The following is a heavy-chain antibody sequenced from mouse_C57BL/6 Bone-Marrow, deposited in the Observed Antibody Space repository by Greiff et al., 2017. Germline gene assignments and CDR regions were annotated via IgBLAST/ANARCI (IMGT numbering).Heavy chain of an antibody. V-gene: IGHV10-3*01. CDR1: GFTFNTYA. J-gene: IGHJ4*01. CDR3: VRDRGDGRDYYAMDY. Sequence: EVQLVESGGGLVQPKGSLKLSCAASGFTFNTYAMHWVRQAPGKGLEWVARIRSKSSNYATYYADSVKDRFTISRDDSQSMHYLQMNNLKTEDTAMYYCVRDRGDGRDYYAMDYWGQGTSVTVSS. D-gene: IGHD3-1*01. CDR2: IRSKSSNYAT.